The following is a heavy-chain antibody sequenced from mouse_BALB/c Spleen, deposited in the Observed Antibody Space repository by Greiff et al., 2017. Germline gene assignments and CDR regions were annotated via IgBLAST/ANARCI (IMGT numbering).Heavy chain of an antibody. CDR2: IYPGSGST. CDR3: ARVAYYYAMDY. V-gene: IGHV1-55*01. CDR1: GYNFTSYW. D-gene: IGHD6-1*01. J-gene: IGHJ4*01. Sequence: QVQLQQPGAELVKPGTSVKLSCKASGYNFTSYWINWVKLSPGQGLEWIGDIYPGSGSTNYNEKFKSKATLTVDTSSSTAYMQLSSLASEDSAIYYCARVAYYYAMDYWGQGTSVTVSS.